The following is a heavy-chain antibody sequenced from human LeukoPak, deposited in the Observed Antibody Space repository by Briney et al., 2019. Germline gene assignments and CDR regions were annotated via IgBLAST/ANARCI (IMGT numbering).Heavy chain of an antibody. CDR2: ISSSSSYI. CDR1: GFTFSSYS. J-gene: IGHJ1*01. CDR3: ARDPLAYCGGDCYTRAEYFQH. Sequence: GGSLRLSCAASGFTFSSYSMNWVRQAPGKGLEWVSSISSSSSYIYYADSVKGRFTISRYNAKNSLYLQMNSLRAEDTAVYYCARDPLAYCGGDCYTRAEYFQHWGQGTLVTVSS. D-gene: IGHD2-21*02. V-gene: IGHV3-21*01.